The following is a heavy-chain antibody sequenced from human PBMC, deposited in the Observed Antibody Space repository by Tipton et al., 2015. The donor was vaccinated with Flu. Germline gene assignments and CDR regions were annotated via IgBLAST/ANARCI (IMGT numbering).Heavy chain of an antibody. V-gene: IGHV3-69-1*01. CDR1: GFTFSDDY. J-gene: IGHJ3*01. CDR2: ISSSSSM. CDR3: ARVGTRVDAFDV. Sequence: SLRLSCAASGFTFSDDYMSWIRQAPGKGLEWVSGISSSSSMYYADSVKGRFTISRDNAKNSLYLQMNSLGVEDTAVYYCARVGTRVDAFDVWGQGTMVTVSS.